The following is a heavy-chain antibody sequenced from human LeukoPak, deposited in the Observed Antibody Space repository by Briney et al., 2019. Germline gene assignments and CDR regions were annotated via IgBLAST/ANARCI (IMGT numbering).Heavy chain of an antibody. V-gene: IGHV4-59*12. Sequence: PSETLSLTCTVSGGSISSYYWSWIRQPPGKGLEWIGYIYYSGSTNYNPSLKSRVTMSVDTSKNQFSLKLSSVTAADTAVYYCARDQVGATWSDYYYMDVWGKGTTVTVSS. CDR1: GGSISSYY. J-gene: IGHJ6*03. D-gene: IGHD1-26*01. CDR3: ARDQVGATWSDYYYMDV. CDR2: IYYSGST.